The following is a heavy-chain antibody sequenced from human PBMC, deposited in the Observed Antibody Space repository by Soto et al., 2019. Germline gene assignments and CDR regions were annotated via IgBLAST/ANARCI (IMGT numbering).Heavy chain of an antibody. CDR2: ISSSSSYI. V-gene: IGHV3-21*01. CDR1: GFTFSSYS. CDR3: ARGDREDIAVVIGVRPGEYGVDG. Sequence: GGSLRLSCAASGFTFSSYSMNWVRQAPGKGLEWVSSISSSSSYIYYADSVKGRFTISRDNAKNSLYLQMNSLRAEDTAVYYCARGDREDIAVVIGVRPGEYGVDGWGQGTTVTVAS. J-gene: IGHJ6*02. D-gene: IGHD2-15*01.